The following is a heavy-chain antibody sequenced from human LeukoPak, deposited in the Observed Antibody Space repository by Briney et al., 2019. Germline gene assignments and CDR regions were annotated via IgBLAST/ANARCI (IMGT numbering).Heavy chain of an antibody. Sequence: GGSLRLSCAAPGFTFSSYNMNWVRQAPGKGLEWVSSINTAGGSIFYADSVKGRFTISGDNAKNSLYLQMNSLRAEDTAVYYCATSGTYRLDYWGQGSLVTVSS. CDR2: INTAGGSI. J-gene: IGHJ4*02. CDR3: ATSGTYRLDY. D-gene: IGHD1-26*01. CDR1: GFTFSSYN. V-gene: IGHV3-48*01.